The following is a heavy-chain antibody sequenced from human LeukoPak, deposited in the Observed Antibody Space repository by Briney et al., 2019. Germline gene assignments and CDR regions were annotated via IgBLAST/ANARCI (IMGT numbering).Heavy chain of an antibody. CDR3: ARDQGGYSSGWYSY. D-gene: IGHD6-19*01. CDR2: INSDGSST. CDR1: GFTFSSYW. J-gene: IGHJ4*02. Sequence: GGSLRLSCAASGFTFSSYWMHWVRQAPGKGLVRVSRINSDGSSTSYADSVKGRFTISRDNAKNTLYLQMNSLRAEDTAVYYCARDQGGYSSGWYSYWGQGTLVTVSS. V-gene: IGHV3-74*01.